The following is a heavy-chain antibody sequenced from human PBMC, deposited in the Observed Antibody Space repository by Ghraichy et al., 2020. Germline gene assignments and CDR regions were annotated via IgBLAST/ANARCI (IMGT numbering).Heavy chain of an antibody. D-gene: IGHD2-15*01. V-gene: IGHV3-23*01. Sequence: GGSRRLSCAASGFTFSSYAMSWVRQAPGKGLEWVSAISGSGGSTYYADSVKGPFTISRDNSKNTLYLQMNSLRAEDTAVYYCAKDSSLGYCSGGSCYSGGYWGQGTLVTVSS. J-gene: IGHJ4*02. CDR3: AKDSSLGYCSGGSCYSGGY. CDR2: ISGSGGST. CDR1: GFTFSSYA.